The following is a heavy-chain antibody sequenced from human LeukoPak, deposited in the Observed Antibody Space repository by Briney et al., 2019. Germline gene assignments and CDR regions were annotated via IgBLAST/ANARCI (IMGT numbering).Heavy chain of an antibody. V-gene: IGHV3-33*01. CDR1: GLTFSSYG. CDR2: IWYDGSNK. CDR3: ARARDYGDYEMSDAFDI. Sequence: GGSLRLSCAASGLTFSSYGMHWVRQAPGKGLEWVADIWYDGSNKYYADSVKGRFTISRDNSKNTLYLQMNSLRAEDTAVYYCARARDYGDYEMSDAFDIWGQGTMVTVSS. J-gene: IGHJ3*02. D-gene: IGHD4-17*01.